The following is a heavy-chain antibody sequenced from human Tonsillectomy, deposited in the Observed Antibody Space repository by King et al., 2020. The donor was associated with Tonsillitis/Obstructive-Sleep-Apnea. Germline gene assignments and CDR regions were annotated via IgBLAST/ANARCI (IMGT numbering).Heavy chain of an antibody. Sequence: VQLVESGGGVVQPGRSLRLSCAASAFTFSSYGMHWVRQAPGRGLEWVAVIWYDGSNKDYADSVKGRFTISRDNSKNTLYLQMNSLRVEDTAVYYCARDLSVIVVAGGFDYWGQGTLVTVSS. CDR2: IWYDGSNK. CDR1: AFTFSSYG. V-gene: IGHV3-33*01. CDR3: ARDLSVIVVAGGFDY. J-gene: IGHJ4*02. D-gene: IGHD3-22*01.